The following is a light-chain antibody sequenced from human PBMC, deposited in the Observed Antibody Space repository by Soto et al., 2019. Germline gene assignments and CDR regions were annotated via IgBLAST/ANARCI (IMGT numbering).Light chain of an antibody. Sequence: QPVLTQPPSVSGAPGQRVTISCTGSSSNIGAGYDVHWYQQLPGTAPKLLIYGNSNRPSGVPDRFSGSKSGTSASLAITGRQAEDEADYYCQSYDSSLSGYVVFGGGTKLTVL. CDR2: GNS. CDR1: SSNIGAGYD. V-gene: IGLV1-40*01. J-gene: IGLJ2*01. CDR3: QSYDSSLSGYVV.